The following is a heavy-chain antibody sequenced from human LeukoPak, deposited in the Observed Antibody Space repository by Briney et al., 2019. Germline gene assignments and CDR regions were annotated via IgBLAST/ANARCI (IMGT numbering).Heavy chain of an antibody. CDR1: GGSFSGYY. J-gene: IGHJ2*01. CDR3: ARGLEGLGPYWYFDL. Sequence: SETLSLTCAVYGGSFSGYYWSWIRQPPGKGLEWIGEINHGGSTNYTPSLKSRLTISVDTSKNQFSLKLSSVTAADTAVYYCARGLEGLGPYWYFDLWGPGTLVTVSS. CDR2: INHGGST. D-gene: IGHD7-27*01. V-gene: IGHV4-34*01.